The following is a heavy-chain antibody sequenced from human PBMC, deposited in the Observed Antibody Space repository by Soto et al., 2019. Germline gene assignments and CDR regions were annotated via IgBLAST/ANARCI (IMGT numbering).Heavy chain of an antibody. CDR1: GGTFSSYA. Sequence: QVQLVQSGAEVKKPGSSVKVSCKASGGTFSSYAISWVRQAPGQGLEWMGGIIPIFGTANYAQKFQGRVTITADESTSTXXMXLXXLRSEDTAVYYCARDKRLRDYADYVQTYYYYGMDVWGQGTTVTVSS. J-gene: IGHJ6*02. V-gene: IGHV1-69*12. CDR3: ARDKRLRDYADYVQTYYYYGMDV. CDR2: IIPIFGTA. D-gene: IGHD4-17*01.